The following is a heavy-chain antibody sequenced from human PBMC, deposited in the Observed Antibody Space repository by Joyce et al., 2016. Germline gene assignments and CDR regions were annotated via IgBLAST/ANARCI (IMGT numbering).Heavy chain of an antibody. CDR3: AQRGRRGYPFDY. D-gene: IGHD3-22*01. Sequence: QITLKESGPTLVKPTQTLTLTCTFSGFSLSTGGVSVGWIRQPPGKALEWLALIYWDDDKRYSPSLKSRLTITKDTSKNQVVLTMTDMDPVDTATYSWAQRGRRGYPFDYWGQGILVTVSS. V-gene: IGHV2-5*02. CDR1: GFSLSTGGVS. CDR2: IYWDDDK. J-gene: IGHJ4*02.